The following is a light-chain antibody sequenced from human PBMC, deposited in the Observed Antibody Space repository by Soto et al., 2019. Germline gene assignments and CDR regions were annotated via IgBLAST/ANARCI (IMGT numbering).Light chain of an antibody. CDR3: QQYESYPLT. J-gene: IGKJ4*01. V-gene: IGKV1-5*03. Sequence: DIQMTQSPSTLSASVGDRVTITCRASQSISGWLAGYRQKPGKAPELLIYSASTLETGVPSRFSGSGSGTEFTLTVSSLQPDDFATYYCQQYESYPLTFGGGTKVDIK. CDR1: QSISGW. CDR2: SAS.